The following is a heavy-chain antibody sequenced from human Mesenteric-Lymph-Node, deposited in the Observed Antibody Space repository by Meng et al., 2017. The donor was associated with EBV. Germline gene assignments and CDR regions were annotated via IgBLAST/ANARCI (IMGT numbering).Heavy chain of an antibody. CDR1: SGSISNSNW. CDR3: ARITFGGAIGD. CDR2: IFHSGGT. J-gene: IGHJ4*02. D-gene: IGHD3-16*02. V-gene: IGHV4-4*02. Sequence: QVQLQESGPGLVKLSGTLSLTCAVSSGSISNSNWWSWVRQPPGKGLQWIGEIFHSGGTNYNPSLKSRVTISVDKSKNQFSLKVNSLTAADTAVYYCARITFGGAIGDWGQGTLVTVSS.